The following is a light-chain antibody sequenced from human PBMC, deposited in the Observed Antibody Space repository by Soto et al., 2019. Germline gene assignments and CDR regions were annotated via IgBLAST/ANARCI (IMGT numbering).Light chain of an antibody. J-gene: IGKJ3*01. CDR1: QTFTTY. Sequence: DIQMTQSPSSLSASVGDRVTITCRASQTFTTYLNWYQQKPGKAPKLLIYAASSLQRGVPSRFSGSGSGTEFTLTIASLQPEDFATYYCLQTYSPPFTLGPGTKVDIK. V-gene: IGKV1-39*01. CDR3: LQTYSPPFT. CDR2: AAS.